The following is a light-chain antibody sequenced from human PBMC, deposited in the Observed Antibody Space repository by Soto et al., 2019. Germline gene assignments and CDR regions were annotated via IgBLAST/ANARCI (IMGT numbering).Light chain of an antibody. Sequence: QAVVTQPPSVSGAPGQRVTISCTGSSSNIGAGYDVYWYQQLPGTAPKLLIYGNSNRPSGVPDRFSGSKSGTSASLAITGLHAEDDADYYCQSYDSSLSASIFGGGTKLTVL. CDR2: GNS. J-gene: IGLJ2*01. V-gene: IGLV1-40*01. CDR1: SSNIGAGYD. CDR3: QSYDSSLSASI.